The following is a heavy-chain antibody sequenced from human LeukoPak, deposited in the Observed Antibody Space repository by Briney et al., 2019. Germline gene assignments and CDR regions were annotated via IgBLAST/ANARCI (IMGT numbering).Heavy chain of an antibody. CDR2: FYSSTRT. Sequence: SETLSLTCTVSGDSLTSGSRYWSWIRQPAGKGLEWIGHFYSSTRTTYNPSLESRVTISGDTAKNQFSLKLDSVTAADTAVYFCARCMSELDYGDYAYYYHMDVWGKGATVTVSS. V-gene: IGHV4-61*09. D-gene: IGHD4-17*01. CDR1: GDSLTSGSRY. CDR3: ARCMSELDYGDYAYYYHMDV. J-gene: IGHJ6*04.